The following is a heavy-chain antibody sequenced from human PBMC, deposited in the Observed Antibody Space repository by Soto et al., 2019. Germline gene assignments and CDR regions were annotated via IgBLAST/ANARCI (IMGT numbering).Heavy chain of an antibody. J-gene: IGHJ3*02. Sequence: QVQLVQSGAEVKKTGASVKVSCEASGYSFSTYYLHWVRQAHGQGLECMGLINPGGDSTSYAQKFQGRVTRTRDTSTSTVYMELISLRSDDTAVYYCARYVLPVYGTDAFDICGQGTMVADS. CDR1: GYSFSTYY. CDR3: ARYVLPVYGTDAFDI. D-gene: IGHD6-19*01. V-gene: IGHV1-46*01. CDR2: INPGGDST.